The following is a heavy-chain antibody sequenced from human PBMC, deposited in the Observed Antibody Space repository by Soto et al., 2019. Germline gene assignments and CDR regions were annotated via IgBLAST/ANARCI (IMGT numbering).Heavy chain of an antibody. CDR2: IHYSGST. J-gene: IGHJ4*02. CDR1: GDSIGTTHSY. D-gene: IGHD2-8*01. CDR3: ARHEGNGNVWPLDY. Sequence: SEPLSLTCTVSGDSIGTTHSYWAWIRQSPGKGLEWIGNIHYSGSTYYMPSLRSRVTLSVDTSKNQFSLRLTSVTAEDTAVYYCARHEGNGNVWPLDYWGQGILVTVS. V-gene: IGHV4-39*01.